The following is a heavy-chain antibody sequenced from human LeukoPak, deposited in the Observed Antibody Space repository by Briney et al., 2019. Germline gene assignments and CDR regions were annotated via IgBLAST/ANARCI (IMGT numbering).Heavy chain of an antibody. CDR1: GYTFTSHA. Sequence: ASVKVSCKASGYTFTSHAMNWVRQAPGQGLEWMGWINTNTGNPTYAQGFTGRFVFSLDTSVSTAYLQISSLKAEDTAVYYCARGLWFGEPDYYYYGMDVWGQGTTVTVSS. V-gene: IGHV7-4-1*02. CDR2: INTNTGNP. D-gene: IGHD3-10*01. J-gene: IGHJ6*02. CDR3: ARGLWFGEPDYYYYGMDV.